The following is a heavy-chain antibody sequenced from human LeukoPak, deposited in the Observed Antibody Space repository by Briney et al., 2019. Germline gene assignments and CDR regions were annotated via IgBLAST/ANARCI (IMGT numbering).Heavy chain of an antibody. CDR1: GGSISSYY. V-gene: IGHV4-59*01. J-gene: IGHJ4*02. CDR3: AREVRLGPLDY. Sequence: KPSETLSLTCTVSGGSISSYYWSWIRQPPGKGLEWIGYIYYSGSTNYNPSLKSRVTISVDTSKNQFSLKLSSVTAADTAVYYCAREVRLGPLDYWGQGTLVTVSS. CDR2: IYYSGST. D-gene: IGHD3-16*01.